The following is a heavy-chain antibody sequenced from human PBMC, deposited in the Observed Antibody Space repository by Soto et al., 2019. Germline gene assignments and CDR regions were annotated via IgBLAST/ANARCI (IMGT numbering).Heavy chain of an antibody. CDR1: RGTFSSYT. CDR3: ASPNPKRESGFLFDY. V-gene: IGHV1-69*02. J-gene: IGHJ4*02. D-gene: IGHD3-10*01. Sequence: QVQLVQSGAEVKKPGSSVKVSCKASRGTFSSYTISWVRQAPGQGLEWMGRIIPILGITHYAQKFRGRVKITADKSTSTAYMELSSLRSEDTAVYYWASPNPKRESGFLFDYWGQGTLVSVSS. CDR2: IIPILGIT.